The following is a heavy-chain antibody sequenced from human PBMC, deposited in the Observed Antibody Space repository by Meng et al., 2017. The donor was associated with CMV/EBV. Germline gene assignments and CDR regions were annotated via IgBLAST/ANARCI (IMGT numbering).Heavy chain of an antibody. CDR1: GFTFSSYA. CDR2: ISYDGSNK. CDR3: ARGYCTNGVCYREPYYGMDV. D-gene: IGHD2-8*01. Sequence: GESLKISCAASGFTFSSYAMHWVRQAPGKGLEWAAVISYDGSNKYYADSVKGRFTISRDNSKNTLYLQMNSLRAEDTAVYYCARGYCTNGVCYREPYYGMDVWGQGTTVTVSS. J-gene: IGHJ6*02. V-gene: IGHV3-30-3*01.